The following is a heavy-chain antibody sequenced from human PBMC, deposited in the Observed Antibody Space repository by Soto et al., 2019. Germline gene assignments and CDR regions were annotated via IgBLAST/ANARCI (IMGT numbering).Heavy chain of an antibody. CDR3: AKRTTGWYFDL. V-gene: IGHV3-23*01. CDR2: ISGSGGST. Sequence: EVQLLESGGGLVQPGGSLRLSCAASGFTFRSYAMKWVRQAPGKGLEWVSVISGSGGSTYDADSVKGRFTISRDDSKNTLYLQMNSLRAEDTAVYYCAKRTTGWYFDLWGRGTLVTVSS. CDR1: GFTFRSYA. J-gene: IGHJ2*01.